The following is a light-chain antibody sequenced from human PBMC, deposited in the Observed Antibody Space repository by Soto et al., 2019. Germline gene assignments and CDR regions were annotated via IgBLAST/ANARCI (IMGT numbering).Light chain of an antibody. J-gene: IGKJ1*01. Sequence: DIQMTPSAPTRSSFVGDRGTITFLASQSISRWLAWFQQKPGKAPKLLIYKASTLKSGVPSRFSGSGSGTEFTLTISSLQPDDFATYYCQHYNSYSEAFGQGTRWIS. CDR3: QHYNSYSEA. V-gene: IGKV1-5*03. CDR1: QSISRW. CDR2: KAS.